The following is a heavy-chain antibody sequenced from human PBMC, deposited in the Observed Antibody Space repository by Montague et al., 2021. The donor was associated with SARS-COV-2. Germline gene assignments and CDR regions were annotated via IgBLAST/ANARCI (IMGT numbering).Heavy chain of an antibody. V-gene: IGHV4-39*01. CDR1: GGSISSSSYY. Sequence: SETLSLTCTVSGGSISSSSYYWGWIRKPPGKGLEWLGSIYYSWITXYNTSLKSRGTISVDTSKNQFSLKLSSVTAAGTAVYYCARHERQWLRLYPYYFDYWGHRTLVTVSS. J-gene: IGHJ4*01. D-gene: IGHD5-12*01. CDR3: ARHERQWLRLYPYYFDY. CDR2: IYYSWIT.